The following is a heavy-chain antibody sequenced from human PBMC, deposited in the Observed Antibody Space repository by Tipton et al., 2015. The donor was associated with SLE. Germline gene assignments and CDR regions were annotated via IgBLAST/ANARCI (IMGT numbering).Heavy chain of an antibody. CDR1: GGSVSSGSYY. V-gene: IGHV4-39*07. CDR3: ARAVAIFGGVNRGYYMDV. Sequence: TLSLTCTVSGGSVSSGSYYWAWIRQPPGKGPEWIGTIYYSGSTYYYPSLKSRITISVDTSKNQFSLEVRSVTAADTAVYYCARAVAIFGGVNRGYYMDVWGKGTTVTVSS. J-gene: IGHJ6*03. D-gene: IGHD3-3*01. CDR2: IYYSGST.